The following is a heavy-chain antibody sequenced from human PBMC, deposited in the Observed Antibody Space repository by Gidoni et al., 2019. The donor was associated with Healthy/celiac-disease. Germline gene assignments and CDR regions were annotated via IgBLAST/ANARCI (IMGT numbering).Heavy chain of an antibody. CDR1: GGSFSGYY. Sequence: QVQLQQWGAGLLKPSETLSLTCAVYGGSFSGYYWSWIRQPPGKGLEWIGEINHSGSTNYNPSLKSRVTISVDTSKNQFSLKLSSVTAADTAVYYCARGRYYDFWSGYTRAGYYFDYWGQGTLVTVSS. D-gene: IGHD3-3*01. V-gene: IGHV4-34*01. CDR2: INHSGST. CDR3: ARGRYYDFWSGYTRAGYYFDY. J-gene: IGHJ4*02.